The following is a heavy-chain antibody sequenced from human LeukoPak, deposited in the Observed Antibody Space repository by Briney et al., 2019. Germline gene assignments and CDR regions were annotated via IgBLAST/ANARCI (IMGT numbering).Heavy chain of an antibody. V-gene: IGHV1-2*02. CDR1: GYTITDYY. CDR2: INPNSGGT. J-gene: IGHJ6*03. Sequence: ASVKVSCKASGYTITDYYIHWVRQAPGQGLEWMGWINPNSGGTNYAQKFQGRVTITADKSTSTAYMELSSLRSEDTAVYYCARGPQRYYYYYYMDVWGKGTTVTVSS. CDR3: ARGPQRYYYYYYMDV.